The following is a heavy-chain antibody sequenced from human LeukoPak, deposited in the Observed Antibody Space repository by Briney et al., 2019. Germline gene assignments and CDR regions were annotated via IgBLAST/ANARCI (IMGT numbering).Heavy chain of an antibody. D-gene: IGHD2-15*01. Sequence: SVKVSCKASGGTFSSYAISWVRQAPGQGLEWMGGIIPIFGTANYAQKFQGRVTITADESTSTAYMELSSLRSEDTAVYYCARDIVVVVADRLSYEGYMDVWGKGTTVTVSS. CDR3: ARDIVVVVADRLSYEGYMDV. CDR2: IIPIFGTA. CDR1: GGTFSSYA. J-gene: IGHJ6*03. V-gene: IGHV1-69*13.